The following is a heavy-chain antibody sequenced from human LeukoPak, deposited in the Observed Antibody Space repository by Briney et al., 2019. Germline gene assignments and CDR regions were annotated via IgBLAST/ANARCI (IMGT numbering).Heavy chain of an antibody. CDR3: ARGYCSGGSCFEYLDY. CDR1: GGSISSYY. Sequence: PSETLSLTCTVSGGSISSYYWSWVRQPPGKGLEWIGYIYYSGSTNSNPSLKSRVTISVDTSKNQFSLKLSSVTAADTAVYYCARGYCSGGSCFEYLDYWGQGTLVTVSS. V-gene: IGHV4-59*01. CDR2: IYYSGST. D-gene: IGHD2-15*01. J-gene: IGHJ4*02.